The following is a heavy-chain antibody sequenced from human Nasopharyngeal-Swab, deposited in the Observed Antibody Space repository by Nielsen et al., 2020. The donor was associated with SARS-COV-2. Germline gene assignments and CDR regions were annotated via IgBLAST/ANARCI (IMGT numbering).Heavy chain of an antibody. CDR1: GFTFSSYS. Sequence: GGSLRLSCAASGFTFSSYSMNWVRQAPGKGLEWVSSISGSSSYIYYADSVKGRFTISRDNAKNSLYLQMNSLRAEDTAVYYCARDHAHGYDAFDIWGQGTMVTVSS. V-gene: IGHV3-21*01. D-gene: IGHD2-15*01. CDR3: ARDHAHGYDAFDI. J-gene: IGHJ3*02. CDR2: ISGSSSYI.